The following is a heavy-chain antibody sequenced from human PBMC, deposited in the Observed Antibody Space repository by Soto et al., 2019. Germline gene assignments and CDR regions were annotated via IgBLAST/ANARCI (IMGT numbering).Heavy chain of an antibody. D-gene: IGHD2-15*01. V-gene: IGHV1-18*01. CDR1: GYTFTSYG. CDR2: ISAYNGNT. Sequence: QVQLVQSGAEVKKPGASVKVSCKASGYTFTSYGISWVRQAPGQGLEWMGWISAYNGNTNYAQKLQDRVTMTTDTSTSTADSELRSLRSDDTAVYYCARAGYCSGGGCYDNWFDPWGQGTLVTVSS. CDR3: ARAGYCSGGGCYDNWFDP. J-gene: IGHJ5*02.